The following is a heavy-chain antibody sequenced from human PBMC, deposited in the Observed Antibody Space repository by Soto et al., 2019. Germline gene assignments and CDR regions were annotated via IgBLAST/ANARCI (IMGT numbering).Heavy chain of an antibody. CDR1: RYTFTSYD. J-gene: IGHJ6*02. CDR2: MNPNSGNT. D-gene: IGHD3-10*01. CDR3: ARDFTMVRGVIMGYYYGMDV. Sequence: GASVKVSCKASRYTFTSYDINWVRQATGQGLEWMGWMNPNSGNTGYAQKFQGRVTMTRNTSISTAYMELSSLRSEDTAVYYCARDFTMVRGVIMGYYYGMDVWGQGTTVTVSS. V-gene: IGHV1-8*01.